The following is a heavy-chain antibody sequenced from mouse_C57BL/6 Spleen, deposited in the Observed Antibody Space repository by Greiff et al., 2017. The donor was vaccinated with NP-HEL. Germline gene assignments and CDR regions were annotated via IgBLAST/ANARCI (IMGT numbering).Heavy chain of an antibody. V-gene: IGHV1-31*01. J-gene: IGHJ4*01. CDR2: IYPYNGVS. Sequence: EVKLQESGPELVKPGASVKISCKASGYSFTGYYMHWVKQSHGNILDWIGYIYPYNGVSSYNQKFKGKATLTVDKSSSTAYMELRSLTSEDSAVYYCARGGYGNYPYYAMDYWGQGTSVTVSS. CDR3: ARGGYGNYPYYAMDY. D-gene: IGHD2-10*02. CDR1: GYSFTGYY.